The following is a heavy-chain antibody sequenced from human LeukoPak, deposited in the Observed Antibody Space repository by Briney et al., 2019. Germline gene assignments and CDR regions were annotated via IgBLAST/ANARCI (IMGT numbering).Heavy chain of an antibody. D-gene: IGHD2-15*01. CDR2: ISACNGNT. Sequence: GASVKVSCKTSGYTFTSYGISWVRQAPGQGLEWMGWISACNGNTNYAQKLQGRVTMTTDTSTSTAYMELRSLRSDDTAVYYCARVDRRGYCSGGSCSNWFDPWGQGTLVTVSS. V-gene: IGHV1-18*01. CDR1: GYTFTSYG. J-gene: IGHJ5*02. CDR3: ARVDRRGYCSGGSCSNWFDP.